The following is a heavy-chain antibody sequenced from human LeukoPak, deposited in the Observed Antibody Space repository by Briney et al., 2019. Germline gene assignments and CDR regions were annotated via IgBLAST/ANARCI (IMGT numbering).Heavy chain of an antibody. J-gene: IGHJ4*02. V-gene: IGHV3-7*01. D-gene: IGHD3-10*01. CDR1: GFTFSSYW. Sequence: GGSLRLSCVASGFTFSSYWMTWVRQAPGTGLEWVASIKYDGSEKYYVDSVKGRFTISRDNVKNPLYLQMNSLRADDTALYYCARGGWLAFDYWGQGTLVTVSS. CDR2: IKYDGSEK. CDR3: ARGGWLAFDY.